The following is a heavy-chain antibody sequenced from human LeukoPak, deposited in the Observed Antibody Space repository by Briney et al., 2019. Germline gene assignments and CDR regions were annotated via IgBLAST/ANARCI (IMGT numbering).Heavy chain of an antibody. CDR1: GYTFTSYG. V-gene: IGHV1-18*01. CDR2: ISAYNGNT. J-gene: IGHJ6*03. Sequence: ASVKVPCKASGYTFTSYGISWVRQAPGRGLEWMGWISAYNGNTNYAQKLQGRVTMTTDTSTSTAYMELRSLRSDDTAVYYCARDTYYYYYMDVWGKGTTVTVSS. CDR3: ARDTYYYYYMDV.